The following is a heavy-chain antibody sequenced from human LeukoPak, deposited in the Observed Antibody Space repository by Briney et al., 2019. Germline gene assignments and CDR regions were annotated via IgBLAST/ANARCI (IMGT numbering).Heavy chain of an antibody. CDR1: GGSISSGGYY. CDR3: PREIVATRGAHFDY. CDR2: IYYSGST. J-gene: IGHJ4*02. Sequence: PSETLSLTCTVSGGSISSGGYYWSWIRQHPGKGLEWIGYIYYSGSTYYNPSLKSRVTISVDTSKNQFSLKLSSVTAADTAVYYCPREIVATRGAHFDYWGQGTLVTVSS. V-gene: IGHV4-31*03. D-gene: IGHD5-12*01.